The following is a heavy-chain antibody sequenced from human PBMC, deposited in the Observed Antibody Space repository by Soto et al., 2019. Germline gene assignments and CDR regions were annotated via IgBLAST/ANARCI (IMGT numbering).Heavy chain of an antibody. D-gene: IGHD1-26*01. CDR3: AKVSYSGVSSDFDY. CDR2: ISSDGSKK. V-gene: IGHV3-30*18. CDR1: GLTFSRYD. Sequence: QVQLVESGGGVVQPGRSLRLSCAASGLTFSRYDMYWVRQAPGKGLEWVAVISSDGSKKYYTDSVKGRFILSIDNSKNTLFLEMNRLRSEDTAVYYCAKVSYSGVSSDFDYWGRGPQVTVSS. J-gene: IGHJ4*02.